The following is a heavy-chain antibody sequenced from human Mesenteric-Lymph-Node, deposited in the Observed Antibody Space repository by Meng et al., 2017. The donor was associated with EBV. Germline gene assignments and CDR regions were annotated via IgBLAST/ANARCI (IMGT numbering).Heavy chain of an antibody. V-gene: IGHV3-74*01. D-gene: IGHD5-12*01. CDR2: ISSDGSST. Sequence: VQLVASGGGLVQPGGSLRLSCAASGFTFSSYWMHWVRQAPGEGLVWVSRISSDGSSTRYADSVKGRFTISRDNAKNTLYLQMNSLRAEDTAVYYCARAEFSGPSLVYWGQGTLVTVSS. CDR1: GFTFSSYW. J-gene: IGHJ4*02. CDR3: ARAEFSGPSLVY.